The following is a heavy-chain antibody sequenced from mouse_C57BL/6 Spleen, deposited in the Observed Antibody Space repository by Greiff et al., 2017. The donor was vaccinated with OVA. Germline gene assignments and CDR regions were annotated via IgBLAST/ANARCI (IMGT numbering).Heavy chain of an antibody. Sequence: VQLQESGPELVKPGASVKISCKASGYAFSSSWMNWVKQRPGKGLEWIGRIYPGDGDTNYNGKFKGKATLTADKSSSTAYMQLSSLTSEDSAVYFCARAKLDDYFDYWGQGTTLTVSS. CDR3: ARAKLDDYFDY. CDR1: GYAFSSSW. J-gene: IGHJ2*01. V-gene: IGHV1-82*01. CDR2: IYPGDGDT.